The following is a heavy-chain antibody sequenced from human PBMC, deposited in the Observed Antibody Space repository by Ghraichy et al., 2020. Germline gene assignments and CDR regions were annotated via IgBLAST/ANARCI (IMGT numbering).Heavy chain of an antibody. J-gene: IGHJ4*02. Sequence: GESLNISCAASGFTFSSYAMSWVRQAPGKGLEWVSTITASGAVAYYVDSVKGRFTISRDNSKNTLYLQMTGLRAGDSALYYCAKAKELHVWYYFDYWGLGTLVTVSS. V-gene: IGHV3-23*01. CDR2: ITASGAVA. D-gene: IGHD1-26*01. CDR3: AKAKELHVWYYFDY. CDR1: GFTFSSYA.